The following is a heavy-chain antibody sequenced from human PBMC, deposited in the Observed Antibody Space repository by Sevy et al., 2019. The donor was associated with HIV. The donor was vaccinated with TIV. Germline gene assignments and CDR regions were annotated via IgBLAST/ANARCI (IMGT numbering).Heavy chain of an antibody. CDR1: GGSISSYY. Sequence: SETLSLTCTVSGGSISSYYWSWIRQPPGKGLEWIGYIYYSGSTNYNPSLKSRVTISVDTSKNQFSLKLSSVTAADTAVYYCARALIEYSSSGGTSYYYYYMDVWGKGTTVTVSS. D-gene: IGHD6-6*01. V-gene: IGHV4-59*01. J-gene: IGHJ6*03. CDR2: IYYSGST. CDR3: ARALIEYSSSGGTSYYYYYMDV.